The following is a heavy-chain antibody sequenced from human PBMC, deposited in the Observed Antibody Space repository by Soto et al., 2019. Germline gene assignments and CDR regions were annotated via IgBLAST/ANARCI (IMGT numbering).Heavy chain of an antibody. V-gene: IGHV4-34*01. CDR3: AGSPTVTTLFDY. J-gene: IGHJ4*02. CDR2: INHSGST. Sequence: SETLSLTCAVHGGSFSGYYWSWIRQPPGKGLEWIGEINHSGSTNYNPSLKSRVTISVDTSKNQFSLKLSSVTAADTAVYYCAGSPTVTTLFDYWGQGTLVTVSS. CDR1: GGSFSGYY. D-gene: IGHD4-17*01.